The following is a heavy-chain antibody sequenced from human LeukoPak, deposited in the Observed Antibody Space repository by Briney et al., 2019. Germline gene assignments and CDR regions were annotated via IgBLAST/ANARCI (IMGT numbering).Heavy chain of an antibody. Sequence: GGSLRLSCAASGFTFDDYAMHWVRQAPGKGLEWVSGISWNSGSIGYADSVKGRFTISRDNAKNSLYLQMNSLRAEDTALYCCAKEIAVAGLGYWGQGTLVTVSS. V-gene: IGHV3-9*01. CDR2: ISWNSGSI. D-gene: IGHD6-19*01. CDR1: GFTFDDYA. J-gene: IGHJ4*02. CDR3: AKEIAVAGLGY.